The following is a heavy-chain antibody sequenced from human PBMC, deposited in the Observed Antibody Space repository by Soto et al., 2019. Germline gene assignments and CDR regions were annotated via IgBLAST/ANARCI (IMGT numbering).Heavy chain of an antibody. CDR1: GFTVSSNY. D-gene: IGHD3-16*01. CDR3: ARDGEGLPFWGEYYYYMDV. Sequence: EVQLVESGGGLVQPGGSLRLSCAASGFTVSSNYMSWVRQAPGKGLEWVSVIYSGGSTYYADSVKGRFTISRDNSKNTLYLQMNSLRAEDTAVYYCARDGEGLPFWGEYYYYMDVWGKGTTVTVSS. CDR2: IYSGGST. J-gene: IGHJ6*03. V-gene: IGHV3-66*01.